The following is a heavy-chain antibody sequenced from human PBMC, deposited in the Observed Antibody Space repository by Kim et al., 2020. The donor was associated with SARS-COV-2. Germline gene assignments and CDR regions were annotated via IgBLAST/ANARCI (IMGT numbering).Heavy chain of an antibody. CDR1: GYTFTSYA. V-gene: IGHV7-4-1*02. CDR3: ARVVETDSSGYYYDFQH. Sequence: ASVKVSCKASGYTFTSYAMNWVRQAPGQGLEWMGWINTNTGNPTYAQGFTGRFVFSLDTSVSTAYLQISSLKAEDTAVYYCARVVETDSSGYYYDFQHWGQGTLVTVSS. CDR2: INTNTGNP. D-gene: IGHD3-22*01. J-gene: IGHJ1*01.